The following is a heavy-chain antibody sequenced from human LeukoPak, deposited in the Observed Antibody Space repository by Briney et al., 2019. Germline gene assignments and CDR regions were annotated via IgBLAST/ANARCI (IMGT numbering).Heavy chain of an antibody. Sequence: SETLSLTCTVSGGSISSYYWSWIRQPPGKGLEWIGYIYYSGSTNYNPSLKSRVTISVDTSKNQFSLKLSSVTAADTAVYYCAGNILGYCSSTSCIPYWGQGTPVTVSS. CDR2: IYYSGST. CDR1: GGSISSYY. D-gene: IGHD2-2*01. CDR3: AGNILGYCSSTSCIPY. V-gene: IGHV4-59*01. J-gene: IGHJ4*02.